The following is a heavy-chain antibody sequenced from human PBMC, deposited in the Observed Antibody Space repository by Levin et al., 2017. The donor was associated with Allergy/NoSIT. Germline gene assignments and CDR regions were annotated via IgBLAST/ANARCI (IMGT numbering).Heavy chain of an antibody. Sequence: PGESLKISCKASGYTFTSYYMHWVRQAPGQGLEWMGIINPSGGSTSYAQKFQGRVTMTRDTSTSTVYMELSSLRSEDTAVYYCARGGYYGSGSYYNIDYWGQGTLVTVSS. J-gene: IGHJ4*02. D-gene: IGHD3-10*01. CDR1: GYTFTSYY. CDR2: INPSGGST. V-gene: IGHV1-46*01. CDR3: ARGGYYGSGSYYNIDY.